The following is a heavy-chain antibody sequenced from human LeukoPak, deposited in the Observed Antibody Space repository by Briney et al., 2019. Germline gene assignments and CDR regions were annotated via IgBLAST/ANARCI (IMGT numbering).Heavy chain of an antibody. CDR2: IYTSGST. Sequence: PSETLSLTCTVSGGSISSYYWSWIRQPAGKGLEWIGRIYTSGSTNYNPSLKSRVTISVDTSKNQFSLKLSSVTAADTAVYYCARAGRLRAMVVEDYFDYWGQGTLVTVSS. D-gene: IGHD5-18*01. J-gene: IGHJ4*02. CDR3: ARAGRLRAMVVEDYFDY. CDR1: GGSISSYY. V-gene: IGHV4-4*07.